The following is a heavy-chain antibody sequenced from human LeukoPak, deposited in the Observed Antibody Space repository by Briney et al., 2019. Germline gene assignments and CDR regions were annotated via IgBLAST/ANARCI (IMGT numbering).Heavy chain of an antibody. Sequence: SKTLSLTCTVSGGSISSSSYYWGWIRQPPGKGLEWIGSIYYSGSTCYNPSLKSRVTISVDTSKNQFSLKLSSVTAADTAVYYCARDPIRITMIVVPRWAFDIWGQGTMVTVSS. CDR3: ARDPIRITMIVVPRWAFDI. CDR1: GGSISSSSYY. J-gene: IGHJ3*02. V-gene: IGHV4-39*07. D-gene: IGHD3-22*01. CDR2: IYYSGST.